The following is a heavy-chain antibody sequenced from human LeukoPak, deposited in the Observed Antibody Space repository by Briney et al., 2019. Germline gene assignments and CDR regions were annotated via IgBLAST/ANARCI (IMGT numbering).Heavy chain of an antibody. CDR3: ATRWETVDAFDI. D-gene: IGHD1-1*01. CDR2: FDPEDGET. V-gene: IGHV1-24*01. CDR1: GYTLTELS. Sequence: ASVKVSCKVSGYTLTELSMHWVRQAPGKGLEWMGGFDPEDGETIYAQKFQGRVTMTEDTSTDTAYMELSSLRSEDTAVYYCATRWETVDAFDIWGQGTMVTVSS. J-gene: IGHJ3*02.